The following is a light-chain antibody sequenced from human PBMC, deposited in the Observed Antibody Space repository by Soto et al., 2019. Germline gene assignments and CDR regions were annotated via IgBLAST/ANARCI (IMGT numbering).Light chain of an antibody. CDR2: DVS. V-gene: IGLV2-11*01. CDR3: CSYAGRFGVL. J-gene: IGLJ2*01. CDR1: SSDVGGYDY. Sequence: QSALTHPRSVSGSPGQSVTISCTGTSSDVGGYDYVSWYQQHPGKAPKLMIYDVSQRPSGVPDRFSGSKSGNTASLTISGLQAEDEADYYCCSYAGRFGVLFGGGTKLTVL.